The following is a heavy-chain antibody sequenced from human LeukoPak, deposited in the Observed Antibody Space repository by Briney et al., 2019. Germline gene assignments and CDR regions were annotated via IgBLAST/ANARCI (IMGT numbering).Heavy chain of an antibody. J-gene: IGHJ5*02. D-gene: IGHD1-26*01. CDR3: AVAIEGAFDP. CDR2: INSYGTST. Sequence: PRGSLRLSCAASGLTFSTYWMHWVRQAPGKGLVWVSRINSYGTSTSYADSVKGRFTISRDNAKNTLYLQMNSLRAEDTAVYYCAVAIEGAFDPWGQGTLVTVSS. V-gene: IGHV3-74*01. CDR1: GLTFSTYW.